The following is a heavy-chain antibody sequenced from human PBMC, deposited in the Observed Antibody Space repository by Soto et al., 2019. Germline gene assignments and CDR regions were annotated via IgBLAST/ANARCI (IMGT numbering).Heavy chain of an antibody. CDR3: AGEHVVMFASYDAFNV. V-gene: IGHV3-48*03. CDR1: GFALDTYD. Sequence: EEQLVESGGDLVQPGGSLRLSCTSSGFALDTYDMNWVRLAPGKDLEWISHIATGGDRIYYADSVKGRFTISRDNARNSQDLQINSLRHDDTALYDCAGEHVVMFASYDAFNVCGQWTLFTVSS. J-gene: IGHJ3*01. D-gene: IGHD2-21*01. CDR2: IATGGDRI.